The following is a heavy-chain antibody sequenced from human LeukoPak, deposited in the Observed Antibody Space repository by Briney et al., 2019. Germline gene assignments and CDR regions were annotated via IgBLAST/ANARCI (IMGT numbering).Heavy chain of an antibody. CDR3: AREPTSGSCYFDY. D-gene: IGHD1-26*01. CDR1: GYTFTSSY. CDR2: IDPNSGNI. V-gene: IGHV1-46*01. Sequence: ASVKLSCKASGYTFTSSYMHWVRQAPGQGLEWMGMIDPNSGNINYAKKFQGRVTVTRDTSTSTVYVELSSLRSEDTAVYYCAREPTSGSCYFDYWGQGTLVTVSS. J-gene: IGHJ4*02.